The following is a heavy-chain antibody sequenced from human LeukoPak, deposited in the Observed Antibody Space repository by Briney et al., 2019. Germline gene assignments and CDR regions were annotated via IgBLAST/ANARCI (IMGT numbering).Heavy chain of an antibody. Sequence: GGSLRLSCAASGFTFSSYEMNWVRQAPGKGLEWVSYISSSGSTIYYADSVKGRFTISRDNAKKSLYLQMDSLRAEDMAVYYCARDGGDYGSGSYYAYWGQGTLVTVSS. D-gene: IGHD3-10*01. V-gene: IGHV3-48*03. CDR2: ISSSGSTI. CDR1: GFTFSSYE. CDR3: ARDGGDYGSGSYYAY. J-gene: IGHJ4*02.